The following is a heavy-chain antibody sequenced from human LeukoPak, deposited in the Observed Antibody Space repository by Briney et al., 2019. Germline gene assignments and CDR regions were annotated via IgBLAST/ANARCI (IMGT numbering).Heavy chain of an antibody. D-gene: IGHD3-22*01. CDR3: ARSLLLGTSVDY. J-gene: IGHJ4*02. CDR2: ISGSSSTI. Sequence: PGRSLRLYCAASGITFSSYGMNSVRQAPGKGLEWVSYISGSSSTIYYADSVKGRFTISRDNAKNSLYLQMNSLRDEDTAVYYCARSLLLGTSVDYWGQGTLVTVSS. CDR1: GITFSSYG. V-gene: IGHV3-48*02.